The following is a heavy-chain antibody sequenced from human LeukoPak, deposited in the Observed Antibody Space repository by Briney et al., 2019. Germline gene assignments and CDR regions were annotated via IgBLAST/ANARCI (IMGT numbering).Heavy chain of an antibody. V-gene: IGHV1-2*02. D-gene: IGHD1-26*01. J-gene: IGHJ4*02. Sequence: ASVKVSCKASGYTFTGYYMHWVRQAPGQGLEWMGWINPNSGGTNYAQKLQGRVTMTTDTSTSTAYMELRSLRSDDTAVYYCARDRGSYSRTDNWGQGTLVTVSS. CDR1: GYTFTGYY. CDR3: ARDRGSYSRTDN. CDR2: INPNSGGT.